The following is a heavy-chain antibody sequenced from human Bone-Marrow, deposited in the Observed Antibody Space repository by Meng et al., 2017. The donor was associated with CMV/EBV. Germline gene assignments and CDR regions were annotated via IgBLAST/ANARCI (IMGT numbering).Heavy chain of an antibody. D-gene: IGHD6-19*01. V-gene: IGHV4-39*07. Sequence: GSLRLSCTVSGGSISSSSYYWGWIRQPPGKGLEWIGSIYYSGSTYYNPSLKSRVTISVDTSKNQFSLKLSSVTAADTAVYYCARGGSGWYGGWFDPWGQGTLVTVSS. CDR3: ARGGSGWYGGWFDP. J-gene: IGHJ5*02. CDR2: IYYSGST. CDR1: GGSISSSSYY.